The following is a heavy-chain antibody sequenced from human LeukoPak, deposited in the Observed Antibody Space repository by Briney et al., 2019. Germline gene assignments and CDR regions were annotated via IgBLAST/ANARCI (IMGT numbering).Heavy chain of an antibody. Sequence: GGSLRLSCAASGFTFSSYWMHWVRQAPGKGLVWVSRINTDGSSTNYADSVRGRFTISRDNAKNTLYLQMNSLRAEDTAIYYCARDLGVVPPEDYDYFDYWGQGTLVTVSS. V-gene: IGHV3-74*01. CDR2: INTDGSST. D-gene: IGHD2-2*01. J-gene: IGHJ4*02. CDR3: ARDLGVVPPEDYDYFDY. CDR1: GFTFSSYW.